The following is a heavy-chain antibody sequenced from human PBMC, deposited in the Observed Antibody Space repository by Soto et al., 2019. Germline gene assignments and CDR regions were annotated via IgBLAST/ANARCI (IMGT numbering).Heavy chain of an antibody. Sequence: SETLSLTCTVSGGSISSGGYYWSWIRQHPGKGLEWIGYIYYSGGTYYNPSLKSRVTISVDTSKNQFSLKLSSVTAADTAVYYCARGSVPARYFDWLLYLWFDPWGQGTLVTV. CDR3: ARGSVPARYFDWLLYLWFDP. D-gene: IGHD3-9*01. V-gene: IGHV4-31*03. CDR2: IYYSGGT. CDR1: GGSISSGGYY. J-gene: IGHJ5*02.